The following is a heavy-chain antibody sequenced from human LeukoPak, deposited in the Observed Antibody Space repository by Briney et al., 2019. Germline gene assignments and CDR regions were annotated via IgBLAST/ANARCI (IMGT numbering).Heavy chain of an antibody. Sequence: SETLSLTCAVYGGSFSGYYWSWIRQPPGKGLEWIGEINHSGSTNYNPSLKSRVTISVDTSKNQFSLKLSSVTAADTAVYYCARGATYYYDSSGYWSSSGLSWFDPWGQGALVTVSS. CDR3: ARGATYYYDSSGYWSSSGLSWFDP. CDR2: INHSGST. J-gene: IGHJ5*02. D-gene: IGHD3-22*01. V-gene: IGHV4-34*01. CDR1: GGSFSGYY.